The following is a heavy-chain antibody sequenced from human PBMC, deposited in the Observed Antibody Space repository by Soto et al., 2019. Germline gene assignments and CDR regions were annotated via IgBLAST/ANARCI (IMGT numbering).Heavy chain of an antibody. J-gene: IGHJ3*02. V-gene: IGHV3-7*01. CDR1: GFTFSSYW. CDR3: ARDSFDILTGYDAFDI. D-gene: IGHD3-9*01. CDR2: IKQVGSEK. Sequence: GGSLRLSCAASGFTFSSYWMSWVRQAPGKGLEWVANIKQVGSEKYYVDSVKGRFTISRDNAKNSLYLQMNSLRAEDTAVYYCARDSFDILTGYDAFDIWGQGTMVTVS.